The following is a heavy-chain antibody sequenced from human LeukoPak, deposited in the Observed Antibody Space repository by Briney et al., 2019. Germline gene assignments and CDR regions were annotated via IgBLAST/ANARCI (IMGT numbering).Heavy chain of an antibody. V-gene: IGHV4-59*01. CDR2: IYYSGIT. CDR3: ASGKSAALANYFDY. J-gene: IGHJ4*02. Sequence: SETLSLTCTVSGGSISSYYWSWIRQPPGKGLEWIGYIYYSGITNYNPSLKSRVTISVDTSKNQFSLKLSSVTAADTAVYYCASGKSAALANYFDYWGQGTLVTVSS. D-gene: IGHD5-18*01. CDR1: GGSISSYY.